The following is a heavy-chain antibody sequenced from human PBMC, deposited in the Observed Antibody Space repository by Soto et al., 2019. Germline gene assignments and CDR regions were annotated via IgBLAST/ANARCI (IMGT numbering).Heavy chain of an antibody. J-gene: IGHJ6*02. CDR2: IDPSDSYT. CDR1: GYSFTSYW. D-gene: IGHD2-15*01. Sequence: GESLKISCKGSGYSFTSYWISWVRQMPGKGLEWMGRIDPSDSYTNYSPSFQGHVTISADKSISTAYLQWSSLKASDTAMYNCARREVVDVGNYYGMDVWGQGTTVTVSS. V-gene: IGHV5-10-1*01. CDR3: ARREVVDVGNYYGMDV.